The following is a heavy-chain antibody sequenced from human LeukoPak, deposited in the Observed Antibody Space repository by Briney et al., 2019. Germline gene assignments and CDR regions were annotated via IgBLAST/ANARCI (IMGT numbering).Heavy chain of an antibody. J-gene: IGHJ4*02. CDR3: AKDHGGELPQYYFDY. CDR2: ISHDGSNK. CDR1: GFTFSSYG. D-gene: IGHD1-26*01. Sequence: GGSLRLSCAASGFTFSSYGMHWVRQAPGKGLEWVAVISHDGSNKYYADSVKGRFTISRDNSKNTPYLQMNSLRAEDTAVYYCAKDHGGELPQYYFDYWGQGTLVTVSS. V-gene: IGHV3-30*18.